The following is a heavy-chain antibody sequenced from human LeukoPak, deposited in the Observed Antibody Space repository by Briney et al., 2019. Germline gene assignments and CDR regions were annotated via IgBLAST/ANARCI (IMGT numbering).Heavy chain of an antibody. CDR2: IYYSGST. CDR1: GGSISSSSYY. V-gene: IGHV4-39*01. D-gene: IGHD3-10*01. CDR3: ASFLSFGELSGGY. Sequence: SETLSLTCTVSGGSISSSSYYWGWIRQPPGKGLEWIGSIYYSGSTYYNPSLKSRVTISVDTSKNQFSLKLSSVTAADTAVYFWASFLSFGELSGGYWGQGTLGNVSS. J-gene: IGHJ4*02.